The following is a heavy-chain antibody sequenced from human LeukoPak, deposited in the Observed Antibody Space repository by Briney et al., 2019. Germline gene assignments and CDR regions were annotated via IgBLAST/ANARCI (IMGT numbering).Heavy chain of an antibody. CDR2: ISSSASTI. CDR3: ARGGWNYVFNS. CDR1: GFTFSTYE. V-gene: IGHV3-48*03. Sequence: GGSLRLSCAASGFTFSTYEMNWVRQAPGKGLEWVSYISSSASTIYYADYVKGRFTISRDNAKNSLYLHMNSLRAEDTAVYYCARGGWNYVFNSWGQGTLVTVSS. J-gene: IGHJ4*02. D-gene: IGHD1-7*01.